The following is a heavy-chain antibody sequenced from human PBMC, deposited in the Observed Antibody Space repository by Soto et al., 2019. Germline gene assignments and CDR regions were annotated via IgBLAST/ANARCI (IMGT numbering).Heavy chain of an antibody. D-gene: IGHD2-15*01. CDR2: IVPIFGIP. V-gene: IGHV1-69*17. Sequence: GACVRISSKTSGGPLRTNTITWVRQATGQGLEWMGGIVPIFGIPNYAQKFQGRLAITADKSTNTAYMELISLRSEDTAVYYCARDSHSAGGGFDPWVLGTLVTVSS. CDR3: ARDSHSAGGGFDP. CDR1: GGPLRTNT. J-gene: IGHJ5*02.